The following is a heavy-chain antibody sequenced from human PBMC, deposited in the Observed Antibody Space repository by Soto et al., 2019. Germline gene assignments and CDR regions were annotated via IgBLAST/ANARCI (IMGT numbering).Heavy chain of an antibody. V-gene: IGHV1-18*01. J-gene: IGHJ4*02. CDR3: ARDSGIAAAGSLDY. Sequence: QVQLVQSGAEVKKPGASVKVSCKASGYTFTSYGISWVRQAPGQGLEWMGWISAYNGNTNYAQKLQGRVTMTTDTPTSTAYMELRGLGSDDTAGYYCARDSGIAAAGSLDYWGQGTLVTVSS. CDR1: GYTFTSYG. CDR2: ISAYNGNT. D-gene: IGHD6-13*01.